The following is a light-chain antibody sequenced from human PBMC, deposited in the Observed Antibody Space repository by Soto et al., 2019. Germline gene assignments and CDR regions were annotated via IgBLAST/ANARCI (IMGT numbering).Light chain of an antibody. CDR3: QQYNSYSPSFT. CDR2: DAS. V-gene: IGKV1-5*01. J-gene: IGKJ3*01. Sequence: DIQMTQSPSTLSASVGDRVTITCRASQSISSWLAWYQQKPGKAPKLLIYDASSLESGVPSRFSGSGSGTEFTLTISSLQPDDFATYYCQQYNSYSPSFTLGPGTKVDIK. CDR1: QSISSW.